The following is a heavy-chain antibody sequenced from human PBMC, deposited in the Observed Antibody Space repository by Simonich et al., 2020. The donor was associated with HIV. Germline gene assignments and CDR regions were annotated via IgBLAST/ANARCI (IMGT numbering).Heavy chain of an antibody. V-gene: IGHV4-34*01. CDR3: ARGPGYSYGGVDY. CDR2: INHSGST. D-gene: IGHD5-18*01. Sequence: QVQLQQWGAGLLKPSETLSLTCAVHGGSFMKYHWGWIHQPPGKGLEWIGEINHSGSTTDNPSVESRVTITLDTSKNQFSLRLSSLTAADTAVYYCARGPGYSYGGVDYWGQGTLVIVSS. J-gene: IGHJ4*02. CDR1: GGSFMKYH.